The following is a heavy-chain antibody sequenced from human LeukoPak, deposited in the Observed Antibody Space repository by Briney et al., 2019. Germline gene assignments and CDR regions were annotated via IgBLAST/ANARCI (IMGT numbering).Heavy chain of an antibody. CDR3: AREFAWEPLFN. Sequence: SETLSLTCTVSGGSISSGDYYWSWIRQPPGKGLEWIGYISYSGSTYYNPSLKSRVTMSVDTSKNQFSLKLSSVTAADTAVYYCAREFAWEPLFNWGQRTLVTVSS. J-gene: IGHJ4*02. V-gene: IGHV4-30-4*01. D-gene: IGHD1-26*01. CDR2: ISYSGST. CDR1: GGSISSGDYY.